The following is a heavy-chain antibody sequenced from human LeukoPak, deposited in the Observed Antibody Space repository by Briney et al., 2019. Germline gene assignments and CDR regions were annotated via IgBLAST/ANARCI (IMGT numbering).Heavy chain of an antibody. CDR3: LKGGLNMATNRAGFFDY. D-gene: IGHD5-24*01. Sequence: PGRSLRLSCAASGFIFNNFAMRWVRHPPGKGLEWVASISWGSDTIYYADSVKGRFTFSRDNPKNCLYLQMNNQRAEDTAIYFCLKGGLNMATNRAGFFDYWGQGSLVTVSS. CDR1: GFIFNNFA. V-gene: IGHV3-23*01. J-gene: IGHJ4*02. CDR2: ISWGSDTI.